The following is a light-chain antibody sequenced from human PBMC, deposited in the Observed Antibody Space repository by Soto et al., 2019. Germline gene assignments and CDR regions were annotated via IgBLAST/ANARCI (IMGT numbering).Light chain of an antibody. Sequence: QSALTQPRSVSGSPGQSVTISCTGTSGDVGGYNYVSWYQHHPGKAPELMIYEVAQRPSGVPDRFSGSKSGNTASLTISGLQAEDEADYYCCSFAGGYTLDVVFGGGTKLTVL. CDR3: CSFAGGYTLDVV. CDR1: SGDVGGYNY. CDR2: EVA. J-gene: IGLJ2*01. V-gene: IGLV2-11*01.